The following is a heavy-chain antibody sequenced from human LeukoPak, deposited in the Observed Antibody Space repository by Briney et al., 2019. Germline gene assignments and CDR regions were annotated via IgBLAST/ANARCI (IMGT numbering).Heavy chain of an antibody. Sequence: GGSLRLSCTASRFTFDDFAMHWVRQAPGKGLEWVSLISWDGSSTYYVDSVKGRFSISRDNSKNSLHLQMNSLRGEDTALYYCAKEDAVAYLDYWGQGTLVTVSS. CDR3: AKEDAVAYLDY. CDR2: ISWDGSST. CDR1: RFTFDDFA. D-gene: IGHD6-19*01. J-gene: IGHJ4*02. V-gene: IGHV3-43D*03.